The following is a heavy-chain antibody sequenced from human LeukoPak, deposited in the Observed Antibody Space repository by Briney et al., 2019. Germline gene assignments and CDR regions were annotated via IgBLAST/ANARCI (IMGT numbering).Heavy chain of an antibody. Sequence: GASVKVSCKASGYTFTGYYMHWVRQAPGQGLEWMGRINPNSGGTNYAQKFQARVTMTRDTSISTAYMELSRLRSDDTAVYYCARKGLRFDWLDPWGQGTLVTVSS. D-gene: IGHD5-12*01. CDR1: GYTFTGYY. V-gene: IGHV1-2*06. CDR2: INPNSGGT. CDR3: ARKGLRFDWLDP. J-gene: IGHJ5*02.